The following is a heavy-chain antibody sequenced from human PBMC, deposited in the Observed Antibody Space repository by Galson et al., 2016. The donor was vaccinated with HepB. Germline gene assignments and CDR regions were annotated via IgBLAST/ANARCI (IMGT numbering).Heavy chain of an antibody. V-gene: IGHV1-46*01. J-gene: IGHJ4*02. CDR1: GYTFGIFY. CDR3: ARMGGYCGGGRGYSEYFAY. D-gene: IGHD2-15*01. Sequence: SVKVSCKASGYTFGIFYIHWVRQAPGQGLEWMGIINPSDGDTTYAQKFQGRVTMTRDTSTSTVYMELSSLRSEDTAVYYCARMGGYCGGGRGYSEYFAYWGQGTLVTVSS. CDR2: INPSDGDT.